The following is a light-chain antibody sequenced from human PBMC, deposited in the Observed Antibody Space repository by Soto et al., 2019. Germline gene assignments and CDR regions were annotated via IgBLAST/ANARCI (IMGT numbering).Light chain of an antibody. J-gene: IGKJ1*01. CDR2: AAY. Sequence: DIVLTQSPGTLSLSPGERATLSCRASLGISSTYLAWYQQKPGQAPRLLIYAAYNRATGIPDRFSGSGSATDFTLTISRLEPEDFAVYYCQQYATSAWTFGQGTKVEIK. CDR3: QQYATSAWT. V-gene: IGKV3-20*01. CDR1: LGISSTY.